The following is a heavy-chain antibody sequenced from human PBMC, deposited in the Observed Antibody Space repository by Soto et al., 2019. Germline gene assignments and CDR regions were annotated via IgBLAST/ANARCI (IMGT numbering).Heavy chain of an antibody. CDR2: IDPVDSYT. D-gene: IGHD6-13*01. J-gene: IGHJ5*02. CDR3: ARIESIARNWFDT. CDR1: GYSFTNYW. Sequence: GESLKISCKGSGYSFTNYWISWVRRMPGKGLEWMGNIDPVDSYTNYGPSFQGHVTFSVDTSISTAYLQWSSLKASDTAMYYCARIESIARNWFDTWGQGTLVTVSS. V-gene: IGHV5-10-1*01.